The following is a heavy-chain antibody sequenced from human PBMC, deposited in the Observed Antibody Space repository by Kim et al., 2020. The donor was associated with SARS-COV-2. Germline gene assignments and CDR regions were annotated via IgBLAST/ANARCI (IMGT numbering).Heavy chain of an antibody. V-gene: IGHV3-48*03. CDR1: GFRFSDYE. CDR3: AGEPGKGGAVPNWLDS. D-gene: IGHD1-26*01. J-gene: IGHJ5*01. Sequence: GGSLRLSCAASGFRFSDYEMNWVRQAPGKGLEWISYISSSNGSYKYHADSVKGRFTISRDNAKNSLYLQMSSLGVDDTAVYYCAGEPGKGGAVPNWLDSWGQGTLVTVSS. CDR2: ISSSNGSYK.